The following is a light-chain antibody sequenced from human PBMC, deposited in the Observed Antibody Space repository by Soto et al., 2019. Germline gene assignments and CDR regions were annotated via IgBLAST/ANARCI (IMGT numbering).Light chain of an antibody. J-gene: IGKJ4*01. Sequence: DIVMTQSPDSLAVSLGERATINCKSSQNILYNSNNKNYLAWYQQKAGQPPKLLIYWASTRESGVPDRFIGSGSGTYFTLTISSLQAEDVAVYYCQQYYVTPLTFGGGTKVEI. V-gene: IGKV4-1*01. CDR2: WAS. CDR1: QNILYNSNNKNY. CDR3: QQYYVTPLT.